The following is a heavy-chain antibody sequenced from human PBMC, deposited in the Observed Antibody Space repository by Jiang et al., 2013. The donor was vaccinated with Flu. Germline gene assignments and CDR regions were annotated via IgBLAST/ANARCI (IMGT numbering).Heavy chain of an antibody. Sequence: GSGLVKPSETLSLTCTVSGDSTTSRTHYWGWIRQPPGRGLEWIGTIYYSGSTYYNPSLKSRVTISVDTSRKQLSLKLRSVTAADTAVYYCARAQKXSGFELPYFDCWARDSGHRLL. CDR3: ARAQKXSGFELPYFDC. V-gene: IGHV4-39*07. J-gene: IGHJ4*03. CDR1: GDSTTSRTHY. D-gene: IGHD5-12*01. CDR2: IYYSGST.